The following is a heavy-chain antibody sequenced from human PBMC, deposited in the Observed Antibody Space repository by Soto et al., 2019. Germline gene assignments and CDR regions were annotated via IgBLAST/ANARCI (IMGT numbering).Heavy chain of an antibody. D-gene: IGHD5-18*01. V-gene: IGHV4-31*03. J-gene: IGHJ4*02. CDR3: ARSVAMATATGY. CDR2: IYYSGST. CDR1: GGSISSGGYY. Sequence: SETLSLTCTVSGGSISSGGYYWSWIRQHPGKGLEWIGYIYYSGSTYYNPSLKSRVTISVDTSKNQFSLKLSSVTAADTAVYYCARSVAMATATGYWGQGTLVTVSS.